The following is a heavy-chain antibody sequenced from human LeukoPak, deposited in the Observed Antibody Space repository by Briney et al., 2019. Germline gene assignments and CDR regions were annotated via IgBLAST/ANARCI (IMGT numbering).Heavy chain of an antibody. J-gene: IGHJ6*02. CDR1: GFTFGDYA. Sequence: PGGSLRLSCTASGFTFGDYAMSWVRQAPGKGLEWVGFIRSKAYGGTTEYAASVKGRFTISRDDSKSIAYLQMNSLKTEDTAVYYCTRGSGSYLGYYYYGMDVWGQGTTVTVSS. CDR3: TRGSGSYLGYYYYGMDV. CDR2: IRSKAYGGTT. D-gene: IGHD1-26*01. V-gene: IGHV3-49*04.